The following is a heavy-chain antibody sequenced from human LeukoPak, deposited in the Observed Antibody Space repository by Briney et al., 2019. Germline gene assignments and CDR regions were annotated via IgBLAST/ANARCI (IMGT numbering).Heavy chain of an antibody. CDR1: GFTFSSYD. CDR2: IGTAGDT. D-gene: IGHD1-14*01. Sequence: PGGSLRLSCAASGFTFSSYDMHWVRQATGKGLEWVSAIGTAGDTYYPGSVKGRFTISRENAKNSLYLQMNSLRAGDTAVYYCARGSDTTTFDYWGQGTLVTVSS. V-gene: IGHV3-13*01. CDR3: ARGSDTTTFDY. J-gene: IGHJ4*02.